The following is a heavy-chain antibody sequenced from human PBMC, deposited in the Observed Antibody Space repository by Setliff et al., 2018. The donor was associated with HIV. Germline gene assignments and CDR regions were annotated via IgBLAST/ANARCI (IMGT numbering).Heavy chain of an antibody. CDR3: ARGRRFTSVWFSEY. D-gene: IGHD2-2*01. CDR1: GFTFSTYA. V-gene: IGHV3-30*04. Sequence: GGSLRLSCAASGFTFSTYALHWVRQAPGKGLEWVALISDDGSKKYYGDSVKGRFTISRDNSTSTAYMELSSLRSEDTAVYYCARGRRFTSVWFSEYWGPGTLVTVSS. CDR2: ISDDGSKK. J-gene: IGHJ4*02.